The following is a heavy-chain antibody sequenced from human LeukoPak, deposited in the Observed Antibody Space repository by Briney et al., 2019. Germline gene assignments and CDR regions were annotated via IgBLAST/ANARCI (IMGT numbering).Heavy chain of an antibody. D-gene: IGHD3-16*01. CDR1: GYTFTNYG. CDR2: ISGYNGYT. Sequence: GASVKVSCKASGYTFTNYGITWVRQAPGQGLEWMGWISGYNGYTNYAQKVQDRVTMTTDTSTNTAYMELRRLRSDDTAVYYCAKDLGEGWHRWTDAFDIWGQGTLVTVSS. CDR3: AKDLGEGWHRWTDAFDI. J-gene: IGHJ4*02. V-gene: IGHV1-18*01.